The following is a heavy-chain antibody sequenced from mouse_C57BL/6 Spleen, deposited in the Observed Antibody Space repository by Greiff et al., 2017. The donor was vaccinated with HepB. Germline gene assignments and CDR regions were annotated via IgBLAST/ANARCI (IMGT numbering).Heavy chain of an antibody. V-gene: IGHV1-4*01. D-gene: IGHD2-3*01. Sequence: VQLQQSGAELARPGASVKMSCKASGYTFTSYTMHWVKQRPGQGLEWIGYINPSSGYTKYNQKFKDKATLTADKSSSTAYMQLSSLTSEDSAVYYCARDGYYERGAMDYWGQGTSVTVSS. CDR3: ARDGYYERGAMDY. CDR2: INPSSGYT. J-gene: IGHJ4*01. CDR1: GYTFTSYT.